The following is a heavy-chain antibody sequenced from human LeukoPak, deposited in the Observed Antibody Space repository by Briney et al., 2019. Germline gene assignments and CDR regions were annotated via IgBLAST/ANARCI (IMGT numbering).Heavy chain of an antibody. J-gene: IGHJ4*02. CDR2: IYPGDSDT. CDR3: ARHPRQKWLIPTTPDY. V-gene: IGHV5-51*01. Sequence: GESLKISCKGSGYSFTSSWIGWVRQMPGKGLEWMGIIYPGDSDTKYSPSFQGQVTISADKSISTAYLQWSSLKASDTAMYYCARHPRQKWLIPTTPDYWGQGTLVTVSS. CDR1: GYSFTSSW. D-gene: IGHD3-22*01.